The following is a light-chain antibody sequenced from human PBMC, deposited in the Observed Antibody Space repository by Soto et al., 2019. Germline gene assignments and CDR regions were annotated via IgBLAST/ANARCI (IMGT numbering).Light chain of an antibody. CDR3: QQRSNWPPIT. CDR2: DAS. CDR1: QSVSSY. J-gene: IGKJ5*01. V-gene: IGKV3-11*01. Sequence: EIVLTQSPATLSLSPSERDTLXYKTSQSVSSYLAWYQQKPGQAPRLLIYDASNRATGIPARFSGSGSGTDFTLTISSLEPEDFAVYYCQQRSNWPPITFGQGTRLEIK.